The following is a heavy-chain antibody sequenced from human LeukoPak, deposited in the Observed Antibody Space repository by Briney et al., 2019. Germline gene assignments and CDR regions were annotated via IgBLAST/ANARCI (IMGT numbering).Heavy chain of an antibody. CDR3: AVAARQQPHY. J-gene: IGHJ4*02. D-gene: IGHD6-13*01. Sequence: GGSLRLSCAASGFTFSSYSMNWVRQAPGKGLEWVSYISSSSSTIYYADSVKGRFTISRDNSKNTLYLQMDSLRAEDTAVYYCAVAARQQPHYWGQGTLVTVSS. CDR2: ISSSSSTI. V-gene: IGHV3-48*01. CDR1: GFTFSSYS.